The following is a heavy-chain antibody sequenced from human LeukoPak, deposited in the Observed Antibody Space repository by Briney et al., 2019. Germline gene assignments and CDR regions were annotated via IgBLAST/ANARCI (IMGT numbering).Heavy chain of an antibody. CDR1: GLTFTGYP. CDR3: APHGSSSWYGFWFDP. V-gene: IGHV3-23*01. D-gene: IGHD6-13*01. CDR2: IFGNGGTI. J-gene: IGHJ5*02. Sequence: PGGSLRLSCAASGLTFTGYPVAWVRQPPGRGLEWVASIFGNGGTIYNTDSVRGRFTISRDDSKNTIYLQMSSLRAEDTAVYYCAPHGSSSWYGFWFDPWGQGTLVTVSS.